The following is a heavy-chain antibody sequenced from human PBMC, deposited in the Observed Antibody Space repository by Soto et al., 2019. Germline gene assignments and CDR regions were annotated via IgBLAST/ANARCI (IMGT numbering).Heavy chain of an antibody. CDR3: ARRIAVAIDP. J-gene: IGHJ5*02. CDR2: IYYSVST. D-gene: IGHD6-19*01. V-gene: IGHV4-31*03. Sequence: QVQLQESGPGLVKPSQTLSLTCTVSGGSISSGGYYCSWIRQHPGKCLEWIGYIYYSVSTYYNPSLKSRVTISVDTSKNQFSLKLSSVTAADTAVYYCARRIAVAIDPWGQGTLVTVSS. CDR1: GGSISSGGYY.